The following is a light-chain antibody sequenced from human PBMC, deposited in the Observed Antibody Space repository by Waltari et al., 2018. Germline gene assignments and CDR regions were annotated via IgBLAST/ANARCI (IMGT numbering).Light chain of an antibody. CDR1: QSVLYSYKNKNY. CDR2: WAS. J-gene: IGKJ3*01. CDR3: QQYYSTPFT. V-gene: IGKV4-1*01. Sequence: DIVMPQSPDSLAVSLGARATINCKSSQSVLYSYKNKNYLAWYQQKPGQPPKLLIYWASTRESGVPDRFSGSGSGTDFTLTISSLKAEDVAVYYCQQYYSTPFTFGPGTKVDIK.